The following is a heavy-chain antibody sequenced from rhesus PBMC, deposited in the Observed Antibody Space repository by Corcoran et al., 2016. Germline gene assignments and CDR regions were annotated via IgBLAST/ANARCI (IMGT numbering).Heavy chain of an antibody. Sequence: EVQLVQSGAEVKKPGASVKISCKASGYTFTDYYLHWVRQAPGKGLEWMGRVDPEDGEEIPAQTFQDIVTITADPSTDTAYMELSSLRSEDTAVYYCATVEYFEFWGQGALVTVSS. D-gene: IGHD2-39*01. J-gene: IGHJ1*01. V-gene: IGHV1-111*02. CDR2: VDPEDGEE. CDR1: GYTFTDYY. CDR3: ATVEYFEF.